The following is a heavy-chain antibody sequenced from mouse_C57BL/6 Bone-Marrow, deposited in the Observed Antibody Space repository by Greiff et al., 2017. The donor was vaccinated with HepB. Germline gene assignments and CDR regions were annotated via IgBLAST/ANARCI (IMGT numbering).Heavy chain of an antibody. V-gene: IGHV1-9*01. D-gene: IGHD2-12*01. CDR2: ILPGSGST. J-gene: IGHJ4*01. CDR1: GYTFTGYW. Sequence: VQLQQSGAELMKPGASVKLSCKATGYTFTGYWIEWVKQRPGHGLEWVGEILPGSGSTNYNDKVKGQATVTADKSTNTAYLQISRLKTEDSAIYYCARGIYDDDYYAMDYGGQGTSATVSS. CDR3: ARGIYDDDYYAMDY.